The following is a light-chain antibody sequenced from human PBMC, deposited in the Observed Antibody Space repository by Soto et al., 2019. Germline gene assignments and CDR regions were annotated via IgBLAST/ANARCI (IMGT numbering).Light chain of an antibody. Sequence: VLTQPLSASGSSGHSVTISCTATSSAVGTYKYVSWYQQHTSKAPKLMIYEVTKRPSGVPDCFSGSTSGNTDSLTVSGLQAEDEADYYCSSYAGSNNFVFGTGTKVTVL. V-gene: IGLV2-8*01. CDR3: SSYAGSNNFV. J-gene: IGLJ1*01. CDR1: SSAVGTYKY. CDR2: EVT.